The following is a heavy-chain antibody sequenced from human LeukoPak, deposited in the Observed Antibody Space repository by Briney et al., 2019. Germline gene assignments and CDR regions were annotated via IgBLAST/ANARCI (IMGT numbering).Heavy chain of an antibody. CDR2: IYYSGST. D-gene: IGHD4-17*01. CDR3: ARHGDYDAFDI. CDR1: GGSISSYY. V-gene: IGHV4-59*08. Sequence: PSETLSLTCTVSGGSISSYYWSWIRQPPGKGLEWIGYIYYSGSTNYNPSLKSRVTISVDTSKNQFSLKLSSVTAADTAVYYCARHGDYDAFDIWGQGTMVTASS. J-gene: IGHJ3*02.